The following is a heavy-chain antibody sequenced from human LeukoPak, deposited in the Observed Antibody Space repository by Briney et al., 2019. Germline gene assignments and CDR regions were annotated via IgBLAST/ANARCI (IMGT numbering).Heavy chain of an antibody. Sequence: PGGSLRLSCAASGFIVSSNYMSWVRQPPGKGLEWVSVIYSGGGTYYADSVKGRFTISRDNSKNTLYLQMNSLRAEDTAVYYCARDGGIGPWGFDPWGQGTLVTVSS. J-gene: IGHJ5*02. CDR3: ARDGGIGPWGFDP. CDR2: IYSGGGT. V-gene: IGHV3-66*01. CDR1: GFIVSSNY. D-gene: IGHD2-21*01.